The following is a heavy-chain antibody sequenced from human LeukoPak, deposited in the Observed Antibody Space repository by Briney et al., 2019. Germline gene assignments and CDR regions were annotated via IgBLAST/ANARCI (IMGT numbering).Heavy chain of an antibody. CDR2: IYYSGST. CDR1: GGSISSSSYY. D-gene: IGHD1-20*01. Sequence: PSETLSLTCTVSGGSISSSSYYWGWIRQPPGKGLEWIGSIYYSGSTYYNPSLKSRVTISVDTSKNQLSLKLSSVTAADTAVYYCARITLNRSEHNWFDPWGQGTLVTVSS. CDR3: ARITLNRSEHNWFDP. V-gene: IGHV4-39*01. J-gene: IGHJ5*02.